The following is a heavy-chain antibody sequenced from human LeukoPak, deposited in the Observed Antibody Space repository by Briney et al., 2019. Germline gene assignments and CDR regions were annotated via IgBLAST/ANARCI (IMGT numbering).Heavy chain of an antibody. V-gene: IGHV3-23*01. D-gene: IGHD7-27*01. J-gene: IGHJ4*02. CDR2: ISGSGGST. CDR3: AKGTGPIDY. Sequence: GGSLRLSCAASGISVSNDYMSWVRQAPGKGLEWVSAISGSGGSTYYADSVKGRFTISRDNSKNTLYLQMNSLRAEDTAVYYCAKGTGPIDYWGQGTLVTVSS. CDR1: GISVSNDY.